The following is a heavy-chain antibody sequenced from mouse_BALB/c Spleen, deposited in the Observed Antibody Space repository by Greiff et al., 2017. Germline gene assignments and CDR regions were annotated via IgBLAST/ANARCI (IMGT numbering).Heavy chain of an antibody. Sequence: VMLVESGPGLVAPSQSLSITCTVSGFSLTSYGVHWVRQPPGKGLEWLGVIWAGGSTNYNSALMSRLSISKDNSKSQVFLKMNSLQTDDTAMYYCARWGWDVRMGAMDYWGQGTSVTVSS. CDR2: IWAGGST. CDR3: ARWGWDVRMGAMDY. D-gene: IGHD4-1*01. V-gene: IGHV2-9*02. CDR1: GFSLTSYG. J-gene: IGHJ4*01.